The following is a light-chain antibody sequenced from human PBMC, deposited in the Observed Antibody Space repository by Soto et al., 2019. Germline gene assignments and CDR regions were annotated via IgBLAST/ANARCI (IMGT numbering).Light chain of an antibody. J-gene: IGKJ3*01. CDR1: QSVSSSY. CDR2: GAS. Sequence: EIVLTQSPGTLSLSPGERATLSCRASQSVSSSYLAWYQQKPGQAPRLVIYGASSRATGIPDRFSGSGSGTDFTLTISRLEPEDFAVYYWQQYGSSPRFTFGPGTKVDIK. CDR3: QQYGSSPRFT. V-gene: IGKV3-20*01.